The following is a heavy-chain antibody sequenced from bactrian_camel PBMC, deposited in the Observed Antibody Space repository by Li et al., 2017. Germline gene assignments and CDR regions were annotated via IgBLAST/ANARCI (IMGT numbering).Heavy chain of an antibody. Sequence: HVQLVESGGGSVQTGGSLRLTCAASSTHTYSSSCIGWFRQSPGKEREGPLATINFGGGLTYYDDSVKGRFTISRDNAKNTTYLEMNSLKSEDTATYYCAKELGSTLAGSGRSPGTQVTVS. CDR2: INFGGGLT. V-gene: IGHV3S1*01. J-gene: IGHJ4*01. D-gene: IGHD6*01. CDR1: THTYSSSC.